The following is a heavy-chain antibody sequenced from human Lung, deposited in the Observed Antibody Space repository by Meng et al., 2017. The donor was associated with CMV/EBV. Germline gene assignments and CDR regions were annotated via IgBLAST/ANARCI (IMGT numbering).Heavy chain of an antibody. CDR3: TNRLFYGSGGPSFDP. Sequence: FNFSVATMHWVRQASGRGLEWVGRIRTRTNNYATAYAASVKGRFTFSRDDSKNTAYLQMNSLKTEDTAVYYCTNRLFYGSGGPSFDPWGQGTLVTVSS. D-gene: IGHD3-10*01. J-gene: IGHJ5*02. CDR2: IRTRTNNYAT. V-gene: IGHV3-73*01. CDR1: FNFSVAT.